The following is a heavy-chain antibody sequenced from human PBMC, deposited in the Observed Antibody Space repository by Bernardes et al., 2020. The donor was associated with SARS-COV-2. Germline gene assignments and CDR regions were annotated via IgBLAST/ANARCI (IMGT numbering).Heavy chain of an antibody. J-gene: IGHJ4*02. CDR1: GFTFSGSA. CDR2: IRSKANSYAT. Sequence: GGSLRLSCAASGFTFSGSAMHWVRQASGKGLEWVGRIRSKANSYATAYAASVKGRFTISRDDSKNTAYLQMNSLKTEDTAVYYCTTGIAMIVPQVDYWGQGTLVTVSS. V-gene: IGHV3-73*01. D-gene: IGHD3-22*01. CDR3: TTGIAMIVPQVDY.